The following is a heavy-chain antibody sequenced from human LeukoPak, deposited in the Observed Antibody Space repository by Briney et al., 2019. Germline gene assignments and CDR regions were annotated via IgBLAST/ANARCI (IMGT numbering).Heavy chain of an antibody. J-gene: IGHJ6*02. V-gene: IGHV1-58*01. Sequence: GASVNVSCKACGFTFTSSAVQWVRQARGQRLEWIGWIVVGSGNTNYAQKFQERVTITRDMSTSTAYMELSSLRSEDTAVYYCAAESVPAAKNYYYGMDVWGQGTTVTVSS. CDR3: AAESVPAAKNYYYGMDV. CDR2: IVVGSGNT. CDR1: GFTFTSSA. D-gene: IGHD2-2*01.